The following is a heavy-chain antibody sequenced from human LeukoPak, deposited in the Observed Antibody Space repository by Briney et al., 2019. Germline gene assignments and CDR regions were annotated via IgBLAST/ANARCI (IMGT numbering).Heavy chain of an antibody. CDR1: GYTFTSYD. D-gene: IGHD5-24*01. V-gene: IGHV1-8*03. J-gene: IGHJ4*02. CDR2: MNPNSGNT. Sequence: ASVKVSCKASGYTFTSYDINWVRQATGQGLEWMGWMNPNSGNTGYAQKFQGRVTITRNTSISTAYMELSSLRSEDTAVYYCARFPSRDGYNYNGYWGQGTLVTVSS. CDR3: ARFPSRDGYNYNGY.